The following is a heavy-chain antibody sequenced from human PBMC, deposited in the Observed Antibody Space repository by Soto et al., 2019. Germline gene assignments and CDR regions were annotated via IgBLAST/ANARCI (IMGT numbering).Heavy chain of an antibody. J-gene: IGHJ5*02. CDR3: ASDYYGDYVGWFDP. D-gene: IGHD4-17*01. CDR1: GFTFSSYG. CDR2: IWYDGSNK. Sequence: QVQLVESGGGVVQPGRSLRLSCAASGFTFSSYGMHWVRQAPGKGLEWVAVIWYDGSNKYYAESVKGRFTSSRDNSKNTVYVQMNSLRAEDTAVYYCASDYYGDYVGWFDPWGQGTLVTVSS. V-gene: IGHV3-33*01.